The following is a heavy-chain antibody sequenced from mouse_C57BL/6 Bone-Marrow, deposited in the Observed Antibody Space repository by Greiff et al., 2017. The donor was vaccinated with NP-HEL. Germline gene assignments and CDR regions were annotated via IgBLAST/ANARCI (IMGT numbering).Heavy chain of an antibody. CDR3: AILYDYDGGFDY. D-gene: IGHD2-4*01. V-gene: IGHV1-55*01. CDR1: GYTFTSYW. J-gene: IGHJ2*01. CDR2: IYPGSGST. Sequence: QVQLQQSGAELVKPGASVKMSCKASGYTFTSYWITWVKQRPGQGLEWIGDIYPGSGSTNYNEKFKSKATLTVDTSSSTAYMQLSSLTSEDSAVYYCAILYDYDGGFDYWGQGTTLTVSS.